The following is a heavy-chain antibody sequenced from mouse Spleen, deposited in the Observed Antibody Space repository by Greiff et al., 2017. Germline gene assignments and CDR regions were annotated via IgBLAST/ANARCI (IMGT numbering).Heavy chain of an antibody. V-gene: IGHV1-50*01. CDR1: GYTFTSYW. CDR3: ARGYYGSKGYFDY. J-gene: IGHJ2*01. Sequence: QQSCKASGYTFTSYWMQWVKQRPGQGLEWIGEIDPSDSYTNYNQKFKGKATLTVDTSSSTAYMQLSSLTSEDSAVYYCARGYYGSKGYFDYWGQGTTLTVSS. D-gene: IGHD1-1*01. CDR2: IDPSDSYT.